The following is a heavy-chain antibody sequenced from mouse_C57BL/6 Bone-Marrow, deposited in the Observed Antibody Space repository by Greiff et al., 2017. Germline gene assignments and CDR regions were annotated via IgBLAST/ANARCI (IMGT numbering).Heavy chain of an antibody. J-gene: IGHJ4*01. CDR1: GYTFTSYW. CDR3: AREEYGNTEMDY. Sequence: VQLQQPGAELVMPGASVKLSCKASGYTFTSYWMHWVKQRPGQGLEWIGEIDPSDSYTNYNQKFKGKSTLTVDKSSSTAYMQLSSLTSEDSAVYYGAREEYGNTEMDYWGQGTSVTVSS. D-gene: IGHD2-1*01. CDR2: IDPSDSYT. V-gene: IGHV1-69*01.